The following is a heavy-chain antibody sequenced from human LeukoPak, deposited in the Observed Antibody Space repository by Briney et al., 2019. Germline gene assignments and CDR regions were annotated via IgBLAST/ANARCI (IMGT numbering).Heavy chain of an antibody. V-gene: IGHV3-23*01. J-gene: IGHJ3*02. D-gene: IGHD3-10*01. CDR1: GFTFRSYW. CDR2: ISDSGGST. Sequence: PGGSLRLSCAASGFTFRSYWMSWVRQAPGKWLEWVSSISDSGGSTYYADSIKGRFTISRDNSKNTLYLQMNSLRAEDTAVYYCARMFYYGSGRHSPDAFDIWGQGTMVTVSS. CDR3: ARMFYYGSGRHSPDAFDI.